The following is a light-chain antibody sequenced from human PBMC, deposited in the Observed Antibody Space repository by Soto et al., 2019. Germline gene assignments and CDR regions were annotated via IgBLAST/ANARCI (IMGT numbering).Light chain of an antibody. CDR1: SSDVGAYNY. CDR2: EVN. CDR3: SSYAGTNNWVV. J-gene: IGLJ2*01. Sequence: QSALTQPPSASGSPGQSVTISCTGTSSDVGAYNYVSWYQQHPGKAPKLMIYEVNKRPSGVPDRFSGSKSGNTASLTVSGLQAEDEADYYCSSYAGTNNWVVFGGGTKVTVL. V-gene: IGLV2-8*01.